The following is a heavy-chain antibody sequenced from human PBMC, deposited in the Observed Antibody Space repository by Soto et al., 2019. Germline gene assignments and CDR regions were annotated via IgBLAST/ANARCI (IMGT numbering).Heavy chain of an antibody. CDR3: ARYVSSRYNNWIDP. Sequence: QVQLVESGGGVVQPGGSLRLSCAASGFTFSSYGMHWVRQAPGKGLEWVAVIWYDGGEKYYADSVKGRFTISRDNSKNTLSLKMNNLSAEDTAVYYCARYVSSRYNNWIDPWGQGTLVTVSS. CDR1: GFTFSSYG. V-gene: IGHV3-33*01. CDR2: IWYDGGEK. J-gene: IGHJ5*02. D-gene: IGHD6-13*01.